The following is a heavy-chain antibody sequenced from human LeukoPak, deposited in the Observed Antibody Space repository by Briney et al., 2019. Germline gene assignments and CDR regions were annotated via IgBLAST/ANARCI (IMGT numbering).Heavy chain of an antibody. D-gene: IGHD3-3*01. J-gene: IGHJ3*02. CDR2: MYHNGVT. Sequence: PSETLSLTCTVSNYSISSGYYWSWIRQPPGKGLEWIGNMYHNGVTSYNPSLKSRVTISVDTSRNQFSLKLSSVTAADTAVYYCARGPTIWDAFDIWGQGTMVTVSS. CDR1: NYSISSGYY. CDR3: ARGPTIWDAFDI. V-gene: IGHV4-38-2*02.